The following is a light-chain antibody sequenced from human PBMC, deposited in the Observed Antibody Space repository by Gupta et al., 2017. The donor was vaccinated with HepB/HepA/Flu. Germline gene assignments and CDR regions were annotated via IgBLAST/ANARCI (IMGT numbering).Light chain of an antibody. J-gene: IGKJ3*01. V-gene: IGKV1-33*01. CDR2: GAS. CDR1: QDIANY. CDR3: QQSHSIPRT. Sequence: DIQMTQSPPSLSASVGDRVTITCQASQDIANYLNWYQQKPGKAPTLLIYGASNFDTGVPSRFSGDGSGTNFTFIITSRQREDVGTYYCQQSHSIPRTFGPGTXVDIK.